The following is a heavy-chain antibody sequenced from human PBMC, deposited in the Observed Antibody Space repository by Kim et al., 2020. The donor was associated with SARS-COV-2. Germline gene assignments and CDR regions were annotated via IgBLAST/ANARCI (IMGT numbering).Heavy chain of an antibody. J-gene: IGHJ4*02. Sequence: SETLYLTCAVYGGSFSGYYWSWIRQPPGKGLEWIGEINHSGSTNYNPSVKSRVTISVDTSKNQFSLKLSSVTAADTAVYYCARGGRKVGATSDYWGQGTLVTVSS. V-gene: IGHV4-34*01. D-gene: IGHD1-26*01. CDR2: INHSGST. CDR1: GGSFSGYY. CDR3: ARGGRKVGATSDY.